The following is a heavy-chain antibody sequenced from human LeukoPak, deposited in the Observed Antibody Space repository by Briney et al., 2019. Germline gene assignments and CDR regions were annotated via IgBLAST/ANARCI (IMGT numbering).Heavy chain of an antibody. CDR2: IYYSGST. J-gene: IGHJ5*02. CDR3: ARGLAGDYDFWSGQQVRFDP. Sequence: RPSETLSLTCTVSGGSISSYYWSWIRQPPGKGLEWIGYIYYSGSTNYNPSLKSRFTISVDTSKNQFSLKLSSVTAAGTAVYYCARGLAGDYDFWSGQQVRFDPWGQGTLVTVSS. D-gene: IGHD3-3*01. CDR1: GGSISSYY. V-gene: IGHV4-59*01.